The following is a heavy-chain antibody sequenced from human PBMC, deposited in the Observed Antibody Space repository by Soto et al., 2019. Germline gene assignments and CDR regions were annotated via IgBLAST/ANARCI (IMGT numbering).Heavy chain of an antibody. Sequence: SETLYLTCTVSGGSISSYYWSWIRQPPGKGLEWIGYMYYSGSTNYNPSLKSRVTISVDRSKNQFSLKLSSLTAAHTAVYYCARDRGYSYGHHYYYYGMDVWGQGTTVTVSS. D-gene: IGHD5-18*01. CDR1: GGSISSYY. CDR2: MYYSGST. J-gene: IGHJ6*02. V-gene: IGHV4-59*01. CDR3: ARDRGYSYGHHYYYYGMDV.